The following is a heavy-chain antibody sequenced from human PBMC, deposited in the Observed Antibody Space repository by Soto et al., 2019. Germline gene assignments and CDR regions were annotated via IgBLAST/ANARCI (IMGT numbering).Heavy chain of an antibody. CDR3: AKGYSSSWYADGMDV. D-gene: IGHD6-13*01. J-gene: IGHJ6*02. CDR1: GFTFDDYA. V-gene: IGHV3-9*01. CDR2: ISWNSGSI. Sequence: EVQLVESGGGLVQPGRSLRLSCAASGFTFDDYAMHWVRQAPGKGMEWVSGISWNSGSIGYADSVKGRVTISRDNAKHSLYLQMNSLRAEDTALYYCAKGYSSSWYADGMDVWGQGTTVTVSS.